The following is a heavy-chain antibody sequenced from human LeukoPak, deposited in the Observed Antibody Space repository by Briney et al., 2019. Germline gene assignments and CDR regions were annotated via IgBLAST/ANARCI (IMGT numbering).Heavy chain of an antibody. D-gene: IGHD3-9*01. J-gene: IGHJ4*02. Sequence: SETLSLTCAVFGGSFSGYYWSWIRQPPGKGLEWIGYIYYSGSTNYNPSLKSRVTISLDRTKNQLSLKLNSVTAADTAVSYCARSSYYDILTGYWGDWGQGTLVTVSS. CDR1: GGSFSGYY. CDR2: IYYSGST. V-gene: IGHV4-59*12. CDR3: ARSSYYDILTGYWGD.